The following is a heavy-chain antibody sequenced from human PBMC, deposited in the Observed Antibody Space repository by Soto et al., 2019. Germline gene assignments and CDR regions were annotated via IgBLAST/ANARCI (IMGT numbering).Heavy chain of an antibody. CDR1: GGSISNYY. J-gene: IGHJ5*02. D-gene: IGHD2-2*02. V-gene: IGHV4-59*12. Sequence: SETLSLTCIVSGGSISNYYWSWIRQPPGKGLEWIGYIYYSGSTNYNPSLTSRVTISVDTSKNQFSLKLSSVTAADTAVYYCARGYCSSTSCYICDNWFDPWGQGTLVTVSS. CDR3: ARGYCSSTSCYICDNWFDP. CDR2: IYYSGST.